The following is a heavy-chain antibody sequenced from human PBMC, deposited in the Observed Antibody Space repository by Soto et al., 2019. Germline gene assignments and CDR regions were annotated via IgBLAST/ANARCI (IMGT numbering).Heavy chain of an antibody. CDR1: GFTFSSFW. D-gene: IGHD5-12*01. CDR3: VRGYSDYTDYFDY. Sequence: PVGSLRLSCAASGFTFSSFWMIWVRQAPGKGLEWVAIIKQDGSEKYYVDSVKGRFTVSRDNAKKSLYLQMNSLRPEDTAVYYCVRGYSDYTDYFDYWGQGTLVTVSS. V-gene: IGHV3-7*03. CDR2: IKQDGSEK. J-gene: IGHJ4*02.